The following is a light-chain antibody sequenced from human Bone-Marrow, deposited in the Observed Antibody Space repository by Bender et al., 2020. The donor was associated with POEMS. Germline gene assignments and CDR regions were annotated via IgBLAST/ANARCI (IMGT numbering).Light chain of an antibody. J-gene: IGLJ2*01. CDR1: KLGNKF. V-gene: IGLV3-1*01. CDR3: QAWDTYSVI. Sequence: SYDLTQPPSVSVSPGQTASITCSGDKLGNKFACWYQQKPGQSPVLVIYQDNKRPSGIPERFSGSNSGDTATLTISGTQPLDEADYYCQAWDTYSVIFGGGTKLTVL. CDR2: QDN.